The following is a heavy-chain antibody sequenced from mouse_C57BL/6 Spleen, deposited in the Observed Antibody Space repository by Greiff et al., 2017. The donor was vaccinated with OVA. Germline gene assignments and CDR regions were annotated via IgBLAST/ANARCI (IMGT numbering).Heavy chain of an antibody. CDR1: GYTFTTYP. D-gene: IGHD2-5*01. CDR2: FHPYNDDT. V-gene: IGHV1-47*01. Sequence: QVQLKESGAELVKPGASVKMSCKASGYTFTTYPIEWMKQNHGKSLEWIGNFHPYNDDTKYNEKFKGKATLTVEKSSSTVYLELSRLTSDDSAVYYCARGGYYSNSYFDVWGTGTTVTVSS. CDR3: ARGGYYSNSYFDV. J-gene: IGHJ1*03.